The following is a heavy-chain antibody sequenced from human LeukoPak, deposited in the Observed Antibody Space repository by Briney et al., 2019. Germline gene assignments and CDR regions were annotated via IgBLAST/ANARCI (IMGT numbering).Heavy chain of an antibody. CDR2: ISISGATT. Sequence: PGGSLRLSCAASGFTISSYAMSWIRQAPGKGLEWVSAISISGATTHYADSVKGRFTISRDNSKNTMYLEVNSLRAEDTAIYYCAKEYKVGTTTKCFQHWGKGTLVTVSS. CDR3: AKEYKVGTTTKCFQH. CDR1: GFTISSYA. D-gene: IGHD1-26*01. V-gene: IGHV3-23*01. J-gene: IGHJ1*01.